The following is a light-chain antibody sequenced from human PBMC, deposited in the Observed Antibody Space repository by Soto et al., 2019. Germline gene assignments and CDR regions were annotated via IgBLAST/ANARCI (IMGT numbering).Light chain of an antibody. V-gene: IGLV3-1*01. Sequence: SYELTQPPSVSVSPGQTASITCSGDKLGDKYACWYQQKPGQSPVLIIYLDTKRPSGIPERFSGSNSGNTATLTISGTRAMDEADYYCQAWDSSTVVFGGGTKLTVL. CDR2: LDT. J-gene: IGLJ2*01. CDR3: QAWDSSTVV. CDR1: KLGDKY.